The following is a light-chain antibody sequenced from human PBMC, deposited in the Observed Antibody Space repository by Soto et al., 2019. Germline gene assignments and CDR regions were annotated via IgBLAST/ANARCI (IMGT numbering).Light chain of an antibody. J-gene: IGKJ5*01. Sequence: PGARATLSSPASQTVTNNYLGWYQQKPGQAPRLLIVGASSRASGVPDRFSGTVSGTDFTLTISRLEPEDFATFYCQQYGNLPITFGQGTRLEIK. V-gene: IGKV3-20*01. CDR2: GAS. CDR3: QQYGNLPIT. CDR1: QTVTNNY.